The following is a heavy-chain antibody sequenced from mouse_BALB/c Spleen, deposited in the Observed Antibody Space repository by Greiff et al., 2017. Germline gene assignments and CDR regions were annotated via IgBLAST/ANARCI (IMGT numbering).Heavy chain of an antibody. V-gene: IGHV6-6*02. CDR2: IRLKSNNYAT. D-gene: IGHD1-2*01. J-gene: IGHJ4*01. CDR1: GFTFSNYW. CDR3: TLITTATYAMDY. Sequence: EVKVEESGGGLVQPGGSMKLSCVASGFTFSNYWMNWVRQSPEKGLEWVAEIRLKSNNYATHYAESVKGRFTISRDDSKSSVYLQMNNLRAEDTGIYYCTLITTATYAMDYWGQGTSVTVSS.